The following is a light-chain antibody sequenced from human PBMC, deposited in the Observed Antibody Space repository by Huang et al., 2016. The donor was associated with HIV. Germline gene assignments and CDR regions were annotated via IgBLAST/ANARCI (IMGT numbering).Light chain of an antibody. V-gene: IGKV4-1*01. CDR3: QQYFFSPMT. Sequence: DIVMTQSPDFLSVSLGERATISCKSSNSLLNSPNSKNYLAWYQQNPGQPPKLLIYWASARESGVPDRLSGSGSGTDFTLTITSLQAEDVAVYYCQQYFFSPMTFGPGTKVDI. CDR2: WAS. CDR1: NSLLNSPNSKNY. J-gene: IGKJ3*01.